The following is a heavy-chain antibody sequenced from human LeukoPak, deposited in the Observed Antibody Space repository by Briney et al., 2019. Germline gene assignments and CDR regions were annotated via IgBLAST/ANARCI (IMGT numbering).Heavy chain of an antibody. CDR3: ARRDTDDAFDI. CDR2: IYHSGST. D-gene: IGHD5-18*01. Sequence: SETLSLTCTVSGYSISSGYYWGWIRQPPGKGLEWIGSIYHSGSTYYNPSLKSRVTISVDTSKNQFSLKLSSVTAADTAVYYCARRDTDDAFDIWGQGTMVTVSS. V-gene: IGHV4-38-2*02. CDR1: GYSISSGYY. J-gene: IGHJ3*02.